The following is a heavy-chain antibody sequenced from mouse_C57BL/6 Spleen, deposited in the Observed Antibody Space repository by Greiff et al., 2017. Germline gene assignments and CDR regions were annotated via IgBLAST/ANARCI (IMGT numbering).Heavy chain of an antibody. CDR3: ARRGGSSFDY. D-gene: IGHD1-1*01. V-gene: IGHV1-26*01. CDR2: INPNNGGT. CDR1: GYTFTDYY. J-gene: IGHJ2*01. Sequence: EVQLQQSGPELVKPGASVKISCKASGYTFTDYYMNWVKQSHGKSLEWIGDINPNNGGTSYNQKFKGKATLTVDQTSSTAYMELRSLTSEDSAVYYCARRGGSSFDYWGQGTTLTVSS.